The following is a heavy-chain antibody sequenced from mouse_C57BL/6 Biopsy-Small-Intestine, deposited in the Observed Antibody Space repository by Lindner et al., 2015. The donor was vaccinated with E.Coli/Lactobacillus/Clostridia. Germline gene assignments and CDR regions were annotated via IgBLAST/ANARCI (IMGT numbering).Heavy chain of an antibody. CDR2: NVPGSGST. V-gene: IGHV1-9*01. D-gene: IGHD2-1*01. CDR3: ARRYGNSYYFDY. CDR1: GYTFTGYR. J-gene: IGHJ2*01. Sequence: VQLQESGAELVKPGASAKFSCKASGYTFTGYRIGWVKQRPGHGLEWIGENVPGSGSTNYNEKFKGKATFTADTSSNTVYMQLSSLTTEDSAIYYCARRYGNSYYFDYWGQGTTLTVSS.